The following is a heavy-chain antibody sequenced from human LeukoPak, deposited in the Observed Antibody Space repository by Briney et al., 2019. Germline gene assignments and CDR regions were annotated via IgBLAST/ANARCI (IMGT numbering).Heavy chain of an antibody. D-gene: IGHD4-17*01. CDR1: GFTFSSYW. J-gene: IGHJ4*02. CDR3: ARLAYGDYPDY. CDR2: IKQDGSEK. Sequence: GGFLRLSCAASGFTFSSYWMSWVRQAPGKGLEWVANIKQDGSEKYYVDSVKGRFTISRDNAKNSLYLQMNSLRAEDTAVYYCARLAYGDYPDYWGQGTLVTVSS. V-gene: IGHV3-7*01.